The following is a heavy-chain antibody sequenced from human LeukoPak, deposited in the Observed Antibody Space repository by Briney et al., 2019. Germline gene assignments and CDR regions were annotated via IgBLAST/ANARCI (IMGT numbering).Heavy chain of an antibody. CDR2: INSDGSST. D-gene: IGHD4-17*01. CDR3: ARDKFTVTTAFGY. Sequence: GGSLRLSCAASGFTFSSYGMHWVRQAPGKGLVWVSRINSDGSSTIYADSVKGRFTISRDNAKNTLYLRMNSLRAEDTAVYYCARDKFTVTTAFGYWGQGTLVTVSS. V-gene: IGHV3-74*01. J-gene: IGHJ4*02. CDR1: GFTFSSYG.